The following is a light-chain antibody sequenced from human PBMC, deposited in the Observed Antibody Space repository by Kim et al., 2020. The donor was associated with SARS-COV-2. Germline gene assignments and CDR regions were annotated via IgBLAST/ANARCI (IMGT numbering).Light chain of an antibody. CDR3: NSWDTSSFYVV. V-gene: IGLV3-19*01. Sequence: SSELTQDPAVSVALGQTVTITCQGDSLRLSYASWYQQKPGQAPLLVIYGKNSRPSGIPDRFSGSSSGTTASLTITGAQAEDEADYYCNSWDTSSFYVVFGGVTQLTVL. CDR2: GKN. J-gene: IGLJ2*01. CDR1: SLRLSY.